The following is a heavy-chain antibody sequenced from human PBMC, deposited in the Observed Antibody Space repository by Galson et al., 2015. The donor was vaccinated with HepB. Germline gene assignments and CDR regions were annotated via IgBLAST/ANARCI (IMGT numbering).Heavy chain of an antibody. CDR1: GFTFNNYW. D-gene: IGHD3-22*01. Sequence: SLRLSCAASGFTFNNYWMNWVRQAPGKGLEWVANIRQDGSDKYYVDSVKGRFTISRDNAKKSLYLQMNSLRDEDTAVYYCARGYYYDSSGPSGAFDIWGQGTMVTVSS. V-gene: IGHV3-7*04. CDR2: IRQDGSDK. J-gene: IGHJ3*02. CDR3: ARGYYYDSSGPSGAFDI.